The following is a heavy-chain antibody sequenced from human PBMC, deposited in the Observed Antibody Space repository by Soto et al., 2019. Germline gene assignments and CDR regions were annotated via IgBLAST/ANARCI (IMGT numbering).Heavy chain of an antibody. Sequence: ASVKVSCKASGGTFSSYAISWVRQAPGQGLEWMGGIIPIFGTANYAQKFQGRVTITADESTSTAYMELSSLRSEDTAVYYCARSAAREANWNYKPYWGQGTLVTVSS. CDR1: GGTFSSYA. D-gene: IGHD1-7*01. CDR2: IIPIFGTA. CDR3: ARSAAREANWNYKPY. V-gene: IGHV1-69*13. J-gene: IGHJ4*02.